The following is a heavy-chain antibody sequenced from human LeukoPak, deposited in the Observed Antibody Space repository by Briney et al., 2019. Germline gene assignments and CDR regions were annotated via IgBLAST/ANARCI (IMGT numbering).Heavy chain of an antibody. J-gene: IGHJ4*02. CDR1: GYSFTVYY. V-gene: IGHV1-2*02. Sequence: GESLKISCKGSGYSFTVYYVHWVRQAPGQGLEWMGYINPNTGVTDYAQKFQGRLTVTRDTSISTVHMELSSLRSDDTAVYYCARGARGGGYEAFDYWGQGTLVTVSS. D-gene: IGHD5-12*01. CDR2: INPNTGVT. CDR3: ARGARGGGYEAFDY.